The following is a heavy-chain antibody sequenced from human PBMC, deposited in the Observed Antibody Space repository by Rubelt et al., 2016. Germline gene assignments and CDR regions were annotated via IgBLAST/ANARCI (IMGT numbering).Heavy chain of an antibody. D-gene: IGHD1-26*01. V-gene: IGHV3-30*04. CDR2: ISYDGSNK. CDR3: ARDPGIVGATFHFDY. J-gene: IGHJ4*02. Sequence: VRQAPGKGLEWVAVISYDGSNKYYADSVKGRFTISRDNAKNSLYLQMNSLRAEDTAVYYCARDPGIVGATFHFDYWGQGTLVTVSS.